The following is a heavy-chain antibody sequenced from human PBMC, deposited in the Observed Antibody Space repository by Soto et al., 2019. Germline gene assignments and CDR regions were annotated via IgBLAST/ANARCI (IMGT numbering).Heavy chain of an antibody. CDR2: IYYSGNT. V-gene: IGHV4-39*02. D-gene: IGHD5-18*01. CDR1: GGSISSSDYY. Sequence: SETLSLTCTVSGGSISSSDYYWGWIRQPPGKGLEWIGSIYYSGNTYYNPSLKSRVTISVDTAKNRFSLQLHSVTPEDTAVYYCARDPGFDSYGFYYFYALDVWGQGTTVTVSS. J-gene: IGHJ6*02. CDR3: ARDPGFDSYGFYYFYALDV.